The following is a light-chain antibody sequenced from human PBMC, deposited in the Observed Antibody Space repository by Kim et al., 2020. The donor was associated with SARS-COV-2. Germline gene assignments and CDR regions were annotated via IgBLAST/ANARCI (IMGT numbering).Light chain of an antibody. V-gene: IGKV3-20*01. Sequence: DIVLTQSPGPLSLSPGERATLSCRASQTVANSYLAWYQQKPGQGPRLLIYGASIRATGIADRFSGSGSGTDFTLTISRLEPEDCAVYYCQQYGNSPFTFGQGTKLEI. J-gene: IGKJ2*01. CDR1: QTVANSY. CDR2: GAS. CDR3: QQYGNSPFT.